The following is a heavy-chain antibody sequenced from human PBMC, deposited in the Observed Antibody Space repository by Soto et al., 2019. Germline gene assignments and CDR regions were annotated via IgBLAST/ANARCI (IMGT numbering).Heavy chain of an antibody. Sequence: EVHLVEFGGGLVQPGGSLRLSCAATGFSFSVSYMTWVRQAPGKGLEWVATIKEDGSEKYYADSVRGRFTISKDNAERSLWLQMSSLRAEDTAVYYCASLGSGDYGGYVGSDYWGQGTLVTVSS. J-gene: IGHJ4*02. CDR3: ASLGSGDYGGYVGSDY. CDR1: GFSFSVSY. D-gene: IGHD5-12*01. V-gene: IGHV3-7*05. CDR2: IKEDGSEK.